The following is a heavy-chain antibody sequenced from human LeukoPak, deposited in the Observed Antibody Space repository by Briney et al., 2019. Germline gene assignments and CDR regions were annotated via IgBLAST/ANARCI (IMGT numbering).Heavy chain of an antibody. D-gene: IGHD3-10*01. V-gene: IGHV3-23*01. CDR3: ARDGGDYGSGSYYAY. CDR1: GFTFISYG. J-gene: IGHJ4*02. Sequence: GGSLRLSCAASGFTFISYGMSWVRQAPGKGLEWVSTISGSGGSTYYADSVKGRFTISRDNAKESLYLQMDSLRAEDTAVYYCARDGGDYGSGSYYAYWGQGTLVTVSS. CDR2: ISGSGGST.